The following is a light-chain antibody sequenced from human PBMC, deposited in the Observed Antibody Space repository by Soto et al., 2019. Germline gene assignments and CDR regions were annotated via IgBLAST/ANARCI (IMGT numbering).Light chain of an antibody. J-gene: IGLJ1*01. CDR3: RSYSTSTADL. V-gene: IGLV2-14*01. Sequence: QSVLTQPASVSGSPGQSITISCTGTSSDVGGYDYVSWYQLHAGKAPKLMVFEVNNRPSGVSYRFSGSKSGNTASLTISGIQAEDEADYFCRSYSTSTADLFAKGTKATVL. CDR2: EVN. CDR1: SSDVGGYDY.